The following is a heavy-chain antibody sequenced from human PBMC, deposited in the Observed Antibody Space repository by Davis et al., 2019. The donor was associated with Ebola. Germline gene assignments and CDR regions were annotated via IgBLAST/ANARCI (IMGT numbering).Heavy chain of an antibody. CDR1: GDSVSSNSAA. V-gene: IGHV6-1*01. D-gene: IGHD5-12*01. CDR2: TYYRSKWYN. Sequence: SQTFSLTCAISGDSVSSNSAAWNWIRQSPSRGLEWLGRTYYRSKWYNDYAVSVKSRITINPDTSKNQFSLQLNSVTPEDTAVYYCARGGYGKDYYYYGMDVWGQGTTVTVSS. J-gene: IGHJ6*02. CDR3: ARGGYGKDYYYYGMDV.